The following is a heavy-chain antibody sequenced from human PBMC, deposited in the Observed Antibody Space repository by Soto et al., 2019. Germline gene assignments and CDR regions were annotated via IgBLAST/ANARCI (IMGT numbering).Heavy chain of an antibody. V-gene: IGHV4-59*08. D-gene: IGHD3-9*01. J-gene: IGHJ4*02. CDR2: IYYTGGA. CDR3: AKRAGTGYYSY. CDR1: GGSISNYY. Sequence: QVQLQESGPGLVKPSETLSLTCTVSGGSISNYYWSWFRQPPGKGLEWIGYIYYTGGANYNPSLKTRVTIPVDTSKNQFSLKLSSVTAADTAVYYCAKRAGTGYYSYWGQGTLVTVSS.